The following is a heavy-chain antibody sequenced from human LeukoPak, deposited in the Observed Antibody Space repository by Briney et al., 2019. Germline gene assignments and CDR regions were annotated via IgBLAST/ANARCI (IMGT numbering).Heavy chain of an antibody. CDR2: FYYSGSP. CDR1: GGSVTTGYYY. Sequence: PSETLSLTCTVSGGSVTTGYYYWGWIRQPPGKALEWIGSFYYSGSPYYNPSLQSRVTISVDTSKTQFSLRLNSVTAADTAVYYCARFYYGSGSYVSNFDYWGQGTLVTVSS. J-gene: IGHJ4*02. D-gene: IGHD3-10*01. CDR3: ARFYYGSGSYVSNFDY. V-gene: IGHV4-39*01.